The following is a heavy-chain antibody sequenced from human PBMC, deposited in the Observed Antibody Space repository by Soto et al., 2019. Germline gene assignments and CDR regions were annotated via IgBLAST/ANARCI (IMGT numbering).Heavy chain of an antibody. V-gene: IGHV3-49*03. D-gene: IGHD6-13*01. CDR2: IRSKAYGGTT. CDR1: GFTFGDYA. J-gene: IGHJ4*02. CDR3: TRGSISWYDAGDY. Sequence: GSLRLSCSASGFTFGDYAMSWFRQAPGKGLEWVGFIRSKAYGGTTEYAASVKGRFTISRDDSKSIAYLQMNRLKTEDAAVYYCTRGSISWYDAGDYWGQGTLVTVSS.